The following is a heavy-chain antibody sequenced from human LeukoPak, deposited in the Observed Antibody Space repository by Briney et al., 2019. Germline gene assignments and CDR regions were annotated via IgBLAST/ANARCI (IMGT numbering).Heavy chain of an antibody. Sequence: GGSLRLSCAASGFTFSSFWMSWVRQAPGKGLEWVAHIKEDGSMLSYVDSVKGRFTISRDNAKNSVYLQMNSLRAEDTAVYYCARVVTWFDPWGQGSLVTVSS. J-gene: IGHJ5*02. CDR3: ARVVTWFDP. CDR1: GFTFSSFW. V-gene: IGHV3-7*04. CDR2: IKEDGSML.